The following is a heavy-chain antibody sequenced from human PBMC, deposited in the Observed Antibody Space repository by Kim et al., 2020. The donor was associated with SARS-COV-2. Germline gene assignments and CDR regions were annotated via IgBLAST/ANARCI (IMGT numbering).Heavy chain of an antibody. J-gene: IGHJ3*02. D-gene: IGHD3-16*02. CDR1: GYTFTSYG. CDR2: ISAYNGNT. CDR3: ARAVTPMITFGGVIFPDAFDI. V-gene: IGHV1-18*01. Sequence: ASVKVSCKASGYTFTSYGISWVRQAPGQGLEWMGWISAYNGNTNYAQKLQGRVTMTTDTSTSTAYMELRSLRSDDTAVYYCARAVTPMITFGGVIFPDAFDIWGQGTMVTVSS.